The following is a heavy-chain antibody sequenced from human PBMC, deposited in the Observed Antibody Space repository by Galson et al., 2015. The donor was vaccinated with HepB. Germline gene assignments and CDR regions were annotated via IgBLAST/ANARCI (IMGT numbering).Heavy chain of an antibody. CDR3: ARVGRIAVAGTQSNWFDP. CDR1: YG. D-gene: IGHD6-19*01. V-gene: IGHV1-18*04. J-gene: IGHJ5*02. CDR2: ISAYNGNT. Sequence: YGISWVRQAPGQGLEWMGWISAYNGNTNYAQKLQGRVTMTTDTSTSTAYMELRSLRSDDTAVYYCARVGRIAVAGTQSNWFDPWGQGTLVTVSS.